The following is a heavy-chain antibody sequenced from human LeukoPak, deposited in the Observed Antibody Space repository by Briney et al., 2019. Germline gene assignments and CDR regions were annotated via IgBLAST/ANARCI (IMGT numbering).Heavy chain of an antibody. V-gene: IGHV3-23*01. CDR2: FSGSGGSA. CDR1: GFTFSSYA. J-gene: IGHJ3*02. D-gene: IGHD4-23*01. Sequence: GGSLRLSCAVSGFTFSSYAMSWVRQAPGKGLEWVSAFSGSGGSAYYADSVKGRFTISKDNSKKTLYLQMNSLRAEDTAVYYCALLDYGGNSGDAFNIWGQGTRVTVSS. CDR3: ALLDYGGNSGDAFNI.